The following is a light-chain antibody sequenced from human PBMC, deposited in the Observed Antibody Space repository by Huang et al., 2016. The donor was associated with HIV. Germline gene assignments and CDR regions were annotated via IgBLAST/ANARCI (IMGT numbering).Light chain of an antibody. CDR1: QGISSY. Sequence: IQLTQSPSSLSASVGDRVTITCRASQGISSYLACYQQKPGKAPKLLIYAASTLQSRVPSRVSGSGSGTDFTLTISSLQPEDFATYYCQQLNSLYTFGQGTKLEIK. V-gene: IGKV1-9*01. J-gene: IGKJ2*01. CDR3: QQLNSLYT. CDR2: AAS.